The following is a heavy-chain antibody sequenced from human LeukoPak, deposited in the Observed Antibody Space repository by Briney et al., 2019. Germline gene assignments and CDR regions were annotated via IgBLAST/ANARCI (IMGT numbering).Heavy chain of an antibody. CDR1: GYTFTSYG. V-gene: IGHV1-3*03. Sequence: ASVKVSCKASGYTFTSYGISWVRQAPGQGLEWMGWIHAGNGNTKYSQEFQGRVTITRDTSATTAYMELSSLRSEDMAVYYCARGALYYYDYWGQGTLVTVSS. CDR3: ARGALYYYDY. J-gene: IGHJ4*02. CDR2: IHAGNGNT. D-gene: IGHD2-15*01.